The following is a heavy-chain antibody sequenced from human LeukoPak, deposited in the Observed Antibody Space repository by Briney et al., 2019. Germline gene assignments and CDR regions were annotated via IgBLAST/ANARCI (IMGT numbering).Heavy chain of an antibody. CDR1: GGTFSSYA. CDR3: ATVQLERLWFDP. CDR2: IIPTFGTA. D-gene: IGHD1-1*01. V-gene: IGHV1-69*13. Sequence: SVKVSCKASGGTFSSYAISWVRQAPGQGLEWMGGIIPTFGTANYAQKFQGRVTITADESTSTAYMELSSLRSEDTAVYYCATVQLERLWFDPWGQGTLVTVSS. J-gene: IGHJ5*02.